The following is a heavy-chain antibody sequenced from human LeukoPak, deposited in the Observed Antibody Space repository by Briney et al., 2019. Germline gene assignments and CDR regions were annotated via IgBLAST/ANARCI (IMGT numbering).Heavy chain of an antibody. Sequence: ASVKVSCKASGYTFTGYYMHWVRQAPGQGLEWMGGFDPEDGETIYAQKFQGRVTMTTDTSTSTAYMELRSLKSDDTAVYYCASLKNYYDSSGYLVTDAFDIWGQGTMVTVSS. V-gene: IGHV1-24*01. CDR3: ASLKNYYDSSGYLVTDAFDI. CDR2: FDPEDGET. CDR1: GYTFTGYY. D-gene: IGHD3-22*01. J-gene: IGHJ3*02.